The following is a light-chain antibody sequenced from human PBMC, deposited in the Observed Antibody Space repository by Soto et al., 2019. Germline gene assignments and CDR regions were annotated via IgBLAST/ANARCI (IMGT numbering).Light chain of an antibody. Sequence: IVLTQSPATLSVSPGERVTLSCRASENVGSNLSSYQQRPGQPPRLLIYGSSTSATGISASFSGSGSRTEFTITISSQQSEDSADYYYQQYSNWGLSFGGGTRVEIK. CDR1: ENVGSN. J-gene: IGKJ4*01. V-gene: IGKV3D-15*01. CDR2: GSS. CDR3: QQYSNWGLS.